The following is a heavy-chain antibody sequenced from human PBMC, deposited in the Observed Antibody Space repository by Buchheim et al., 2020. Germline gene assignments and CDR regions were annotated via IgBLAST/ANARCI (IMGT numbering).Heavy chain of an antibody. CDR2: INSDGSST. V-gene: IGHV3-74*01. CDR1: GFTFSSYW. Sequence: EVQLVESGGGLVQPGGSLRLSCAASGFTFSSYWIHWVRQAPGKGLVGVSRINSDGSSTSYADSVKGRFTISRDNAKNTTEPRMNSLRAEDTAVYYCAREEFAYGMDVWGQGTT. J-gene: IGHJ6*02. D-gene: IGHD2/OR15-2a*01. CDR3: AREEFAYGMDV.